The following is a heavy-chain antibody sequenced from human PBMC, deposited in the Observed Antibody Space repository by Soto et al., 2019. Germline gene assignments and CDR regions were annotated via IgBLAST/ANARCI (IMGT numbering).Heavy chain of an antibody. CDR2: INNDGTMT. D-gene: IGHD3-3*01. J-gene: IGHJ6*02. CDR1: GFTFTSYW. CDR3: SRDYRVKIPGVAPYYGMDV. Sequence: EVQLVESGGGLVQPGGSLRLSCAASGFTFTSYWMHWVRQAPGKGLVWVSRINNDGTMTNYADFVKGRFTISRDNAKNRVFLQMNRLRADDTAVYYCSRDYRVKIPGVAPYYGMDVWGQGTTVTVSS. V-gene: IGHV3-74*01.